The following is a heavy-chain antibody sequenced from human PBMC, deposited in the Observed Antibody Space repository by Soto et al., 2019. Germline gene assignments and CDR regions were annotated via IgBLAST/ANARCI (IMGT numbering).Heavy chain of an antibody. CDR2: ISYDGSNK. CDR3: ATHCSSASCYGMGV. D-gene: IGHD2-2*01. Sequence: QVQLVESGGGVVQPGRSLRLSCAASGFTFSSYGMHWVRQAPGKGLEWVAVISYDGSNKYYADSVKGRFTISRDNSKNTLYLQMNSLRAEDTAVCYCATHCSSASCYGMGVWGQGTTVTVPS. V-gene: IGHV3-30*03. J-gene: IGHJ6*02. CDR1: GFTFSSYG.